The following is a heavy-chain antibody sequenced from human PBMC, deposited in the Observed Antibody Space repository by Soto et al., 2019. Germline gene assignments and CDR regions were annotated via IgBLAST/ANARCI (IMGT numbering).Heavy chain of an antibody. CDR1: GFIFSDYP. D-gene: IGHD1-26*01. CDR2: TSGGTT. V-gene: IGHV3-23*01. Sequence: PWGSLRLSCAASGFIFSDYPMLWVRLAPGKGLEWVSYTSGGTTYHPDSVKGRFSISRDESKNTLYLQMSSLRAEDTAVYYCARDHGKNRHDSYLDVWGKGTTVTVSS. J-gene: IGHJ6*03. CDR3: ARDHGKNRHDSYLDV.